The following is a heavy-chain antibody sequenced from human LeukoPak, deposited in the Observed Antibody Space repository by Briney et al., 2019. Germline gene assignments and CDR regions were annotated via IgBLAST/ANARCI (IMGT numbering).Heavy chain of an antibody. CDR2: IKQDGSDR. D-gene: IGHD3-10*01. CDR1: GFPFSSYA. CDR3: AKGGHLDS. J-gene: IGHJ4*02. Sequence: GGSLRLSCAASGFPFSSYAMSWVRQAPGKGLEWVANIKQDGSDRYYVDSVKGRFTISRDNAKNSLFLQMSSLRVEDTAVYYCAKGGHLDSWGQGTLVTVSS. V-gene: IGHV3-7*01.